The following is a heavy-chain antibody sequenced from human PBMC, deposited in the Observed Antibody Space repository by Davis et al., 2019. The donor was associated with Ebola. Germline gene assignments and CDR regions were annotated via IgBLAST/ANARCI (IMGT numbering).Heavy chain of an antibody. D-gene: IGHD2-2*01. CDR2: IKSKTDGGTT. V-gene: IGHV3-15*07. CDR3: TTGAMKGRGYYYYYYGMDV. J-gene: IGHJ6*02. CDR1: GFTFSNAW. Sequence: GESLKISCAASGFTFSNAWMNWVRQAPGKGLEWVGRIKSKTDGGTTDYAAPVKGRFTISRDDSKNTLYLQMNSLKTEDTAVYYCTTGAMKGRGYYYYYYGMDVWGQGTTVTVSS.